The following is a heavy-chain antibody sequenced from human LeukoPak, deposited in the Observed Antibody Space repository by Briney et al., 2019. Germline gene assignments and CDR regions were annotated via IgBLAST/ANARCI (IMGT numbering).Heavy chain of an antibody. CDR1: GGSISSGGYY. Sequence: SETLSLTCTVSGGSISSGGYYWSWIRQHPGKGLEWIGYIYYSGSTYYNPSPKSRVTISVDTSKNQFSLKLSSVTAADTAVYYCARGRITMVRGAPWYFDLWGRGTLVTVSS. J-gene: IGHJ2*01. CDR2: IYYSGST. CDR3: ARGRITMVRGAPWYFDL. D-gene: IGHD3-10*01. V-gene: IGHV4-31*03.